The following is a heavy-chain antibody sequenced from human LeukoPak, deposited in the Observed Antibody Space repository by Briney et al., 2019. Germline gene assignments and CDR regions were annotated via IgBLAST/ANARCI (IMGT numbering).Heavy chain of an antibody. CDR2: ISPSDNGI. V-gene: IGHV3-11*04. J-gene: IGHJ4*02. CDR1: GFTFSDYY. CDR3: ASRIVGTPDYFDY. D-gene: IGHD1-26*01. Sequence: PGGSLRLSCAASGFTFSDYYMSWIRQAPGKGLEWVSYISPSDNGIYYADSVEGRFTISRDNAKNSLYLQMNSLRAEDTAVYYCASRIVGTPDYFDYWGLGTLVTVSS.